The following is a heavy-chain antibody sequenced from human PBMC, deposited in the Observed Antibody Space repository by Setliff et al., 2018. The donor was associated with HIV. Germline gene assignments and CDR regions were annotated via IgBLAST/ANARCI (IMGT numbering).Heavy chain of an antibody. CDR3: ARVGSYWSTFDY. D-gene: IGHD1-26*01. J-gene: IGHJ4*02. CDR1: GYTVTTYG. V-gene: IGHV7-4-1*02. CDR2: FNTETRNP. Sequence: ASVKVSCKASGYTVTTYGISWVRQAPGQGLEWMGWFNTETRNPMYAQAFKGRLVFSLDTSVSTAYLQINSLKAEDTAMYYCARVGSYWSTFDYWGQGALVTVYS.